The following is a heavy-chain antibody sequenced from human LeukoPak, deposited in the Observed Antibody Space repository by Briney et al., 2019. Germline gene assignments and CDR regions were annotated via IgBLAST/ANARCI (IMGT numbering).Heavy chain of an antibody. CDR2: MSHSGST. CDR1: GVSITSHY. Sequence: SETLSLTCTVSGVSITSHYWSRIRQPPGKGLEWIGYMSHSGSTNYNPSLKSRLTMSVDMSRNQFSLKLNSVTAADTAVYYCARVVDCTSTNCYPSMDVWGQGTTVTVSS. CDR3: ARVVDCTSTNCYPSMDV. J-gene: IGHJ6*02. D-gene: IGHD2-2*01. V-gene: IGHV4-59*11.